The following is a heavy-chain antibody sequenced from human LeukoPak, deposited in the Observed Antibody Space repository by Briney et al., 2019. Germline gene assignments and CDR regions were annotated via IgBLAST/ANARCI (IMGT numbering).Heavy chain of an antibody. D-gene: IGHD5-24*01. J-gene: IGHJ4*02. CDR1: GYTFTGYY. Sequence: ASVKVSCKASGYTFTGYYMHWVRQAPGQGLEWMGWINPNSGGTNYAQKFQGRVTMTRDTSISTAYMELSRLRSDDTAVYYCARPRERRDSYNTSPYFDYWGQGTLVTVSS. V-gene: IGHV1-2*02. CDR2: INPNSGGT. CDR3: ARPRERRDSYNTSPYFDY.